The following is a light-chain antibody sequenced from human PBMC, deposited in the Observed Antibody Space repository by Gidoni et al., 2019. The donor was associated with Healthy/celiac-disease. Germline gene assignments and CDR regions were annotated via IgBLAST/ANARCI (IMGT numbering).Light chain of an antibody. J-gene: IGLJ2*01. V-gene: IGLV3-21*03. CDR3: QVWDSSSDHVV. Sequence: SYVLTHPPSVSVAPGKTARITCGGNNIGSKSVHWYQQQPGQAPVLVVYDDSDRPSGIPERFSGSNSGNTATLTISRVEAGDEADYYWQVWDSSSDHVVFGGGTKLTVL. CDR2: DDS. CDR1: NIGSKS.